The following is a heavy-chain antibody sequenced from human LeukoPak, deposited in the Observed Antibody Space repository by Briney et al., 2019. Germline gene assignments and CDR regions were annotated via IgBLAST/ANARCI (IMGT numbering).Heavy chain of an antibody. CDR2: ISYDGSNK. J-gene: IGHJ3*02. D-gene: IGHD3-3*01. CDR3: ARGLLNYDFWSGYLSGAFDI. CDR1: GFTFSSYA. Sequence: GRSLRLSCAASGFTFSSYAMHWVRQAPGKGLEWVAVISYDGSNKYYADSVKGRFTISRDNSKNTLYLQMNSLRAEDTAVYYCARGLLNYDFWSGYLSGAFDIWGQGTMVTVSS. V-gene: IGHV3-30-3*01.